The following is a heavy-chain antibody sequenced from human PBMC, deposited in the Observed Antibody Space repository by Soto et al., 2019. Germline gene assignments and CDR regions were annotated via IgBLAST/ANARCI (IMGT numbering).Heavy chain of an antibody. CDR2: ISYDGSNK. D-gene: IGHD5-12*01. J-gene: IGHJ6*02. Sequence: QVQLVESGGGVVQPGRSLRLSCAASGFTFSSYAMHWVRQAPGKGLEWVAVISYDGSNKYNADSVKGRFTISRDNSKNTLYLQMNSLRAEDTAVYYCARRLPYDYSLIMPYYYYYGMDVWGQGTTVTVSS. V-gene: IGHV3-30-3*01. CDR1: GFTFSSYA. CDR3: ARRLPYDYSLIMPYYYYYGMDV.